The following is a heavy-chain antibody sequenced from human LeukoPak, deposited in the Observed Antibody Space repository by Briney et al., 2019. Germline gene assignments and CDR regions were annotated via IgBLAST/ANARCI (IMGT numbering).Heavy chain of an antibody. Sequence: SETLSLTCTVSGGSISSYYWSWVRQPPGKGVEWVGYIYYSGSTNYNPSLKSRVTISVDPSKNQSSPKLSSVTAADTAVYYCTRGLDRSSWYNYWGQGTLVTVSS. J-gene: IGHJ4*02. D-gene: IGHD6-13*01. CDR3: TRGLDRSSWYNY. CDR1: GGSISSYY. CDR2: IYYSGST. V-gene: IGHV4-59*01.